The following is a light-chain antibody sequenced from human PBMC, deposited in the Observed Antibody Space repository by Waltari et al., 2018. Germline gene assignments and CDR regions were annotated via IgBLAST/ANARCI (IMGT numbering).Light chain of an antibody. CDR2: AAS. V-gene: IGKV1-16*02. Sequence: DIQMTQSPSSLSASVGDRVTITCRASQDISNYLAWFQQKPGKAPKSLISAASSLQSGVPSKFSGSGSGTDFTLTISRLQAEDFATYYCQQYNSYPLTFGGGTKVEIK. CDR1: QDISNY. CDR3: QQYNSYPLT. J-gene: IGKJ4*01.